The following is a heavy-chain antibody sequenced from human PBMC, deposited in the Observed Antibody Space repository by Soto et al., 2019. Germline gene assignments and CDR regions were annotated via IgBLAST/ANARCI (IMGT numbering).Heavy chain of an antibody. CDR2: VSIGGST. J-gene: IGHJ4*02. CDR3: AKRRGAGGHFVY. CDR1: GFTFSSYA. V-gene: IGHV3-23*01. D-gene: IGHD2-15*01. Sequence: DVQLLESGGGLVQPEGSQRLSCAASGFTFSSYAMGWVRQGPGKGLEWVAVVSIGGSTHYADSVRGRFTISRDNSKNTLSLQMNSLTAEDTAVYFCAKRRGAGGHFVYWGPGALVTVSS.